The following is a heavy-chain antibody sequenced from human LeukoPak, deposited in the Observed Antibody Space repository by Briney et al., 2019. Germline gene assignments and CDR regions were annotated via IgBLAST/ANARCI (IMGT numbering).Heavy chain of an antibody. V-gene: IGHV3-21*06. CDR3: ARDPAAAGMVWLDP. CDR2: ITTRSSYI. CDR1: GFTFSSYS. Sequence: GGSLRLSCAASGFTFSSYSMNWVRQAPGKGLEWVSSITTRSSYIYYADSVRGRFTISRDDAKNSLYLQMNSLRADDTAVYYCARDPAAAGMVWLDPWGQGTLVTVSS. J-gene: IGHJ5*02. D-gene: IGHD6-13*01.